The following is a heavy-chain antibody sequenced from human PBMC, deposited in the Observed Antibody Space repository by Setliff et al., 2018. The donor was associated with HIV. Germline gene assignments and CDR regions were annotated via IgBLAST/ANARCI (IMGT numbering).Heavy chain of an antibody. CDR2: INPGTGST. V-gene: IGHV1-46*01. CDR1: GFILTSNY. Sequence: GASVKVSCKASGFILTSNYMHWVRQAPGQGLEWMGLINPGTGSTKYAQKFQGRVTMTSDPSTSTVNMDLSSLRSENTAVYYCAKHRSGGDYTSGVFDIWGQGTMVTV. D-gene: IGHD4-17*01. J-gene: IGHJ3*02. CDR3: AKHRSGGDYTSGVFDI.